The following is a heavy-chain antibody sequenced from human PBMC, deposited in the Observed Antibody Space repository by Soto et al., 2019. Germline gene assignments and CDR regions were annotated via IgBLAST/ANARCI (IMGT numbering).Heavy chain of an antibody. CDR2: SRNKARSYTT. CDR3: ARGKSSRGYWFFDI. V-gene: IGHV3-72*01. CDR1: GFTFSDHY. Sequence: EVQLVESGGGLVQPGGSLRLSCAASGFTFSDHYMDWVRQAPGEGLEWVARSRNKARSYTTEYAASVKGRFSISRDDSKNSLALQMNRLNSEDTAVYFCARGKSSRGYWFFDIWGRGTQVTVSS. J-gene: IGHJ2*01. D-gene: IGHD2-2*01.